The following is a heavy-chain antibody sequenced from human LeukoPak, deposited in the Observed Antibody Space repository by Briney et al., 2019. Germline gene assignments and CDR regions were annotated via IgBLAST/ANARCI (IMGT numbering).Heavy chain of an antibody. J-gene: IGHJ4*02. CDR3: ARGEWLRLRKGFDY. V-gene: IGHV6-1*01. CDR2: TYYRSKWYN. CDR1: GDSVSSNNAA. Sequence: SQTLSLTCAISGDSVSSNNAAWNWIRQSPSRGLEWLGRTYYRSKWYNDYAVSVKSRITFNSDTSKNQFSLQLNSVTPEDTAVYYCARGEWLRLRKGFDYWGQGTLVTVSS. D-gene: IGHD5-12*01.